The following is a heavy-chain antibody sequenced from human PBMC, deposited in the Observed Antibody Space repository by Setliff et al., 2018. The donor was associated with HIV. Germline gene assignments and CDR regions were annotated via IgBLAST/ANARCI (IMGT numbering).Heavy chain of an antibody. CDR1: GYTFTGYF. V-gene: IGHV1-2*06. J-gene: IGHJ3*02. D-gene: IGHD3-22*01. CDR2: INPNRGDT. CDR3: ARVSSFNKMIREAFDI. Sequence: ASVKVSCKASGYTFTGYFIHWVRQAPGQGLEWMGQINPNRGDTKSHHKFADRLIMSRDTSLTTVYMELTSLRSDDTAVYYCARVSSFNKMIREAFDIWGQGTLVTVSS.